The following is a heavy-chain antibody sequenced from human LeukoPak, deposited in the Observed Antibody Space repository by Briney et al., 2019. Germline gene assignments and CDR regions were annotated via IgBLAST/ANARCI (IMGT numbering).Heavy chain of an antibody. CDR1: GFTFSSNW. CDR2: TSSNSRNI. V-gene: IGHV3-21*01. CDR3: ARDWSGAYGMDV. Sequence: PGGSLRLSCAVSGFTFSSNWMNWVRQAPGKGLEWVSSTSSNSRNIYYVDSVKGRFTISRDNAENALYLQMDSLRAEDTAVYYCARDWSGAYGMDVWGQGTTVTVSS. J-gene: IGHJ6*02. D-gene: IGHD3-10*01.